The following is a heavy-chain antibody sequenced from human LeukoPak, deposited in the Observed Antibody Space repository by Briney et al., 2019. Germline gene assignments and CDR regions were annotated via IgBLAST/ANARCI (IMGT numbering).Heavy chain of an antibody. CDR1: GFTFSSYA. V-gene: IGHV3-30-3*01. D-gene: IGHD3-22*01. CDR3: AKDPYYYDSSGYYY. J-gene: IGHJ4*02. CDR2: ISYDGSNK. Sequence: GGSLRLSCAASGFTFSSYAMHWVRQAPGKGLEWVAVISYDGSNKYYADSVKGRFTISRDNSKNTLYLQMNSLRAEDTAVYYCAKDPYYYDSSGYYYWGQGTLVTVSS.